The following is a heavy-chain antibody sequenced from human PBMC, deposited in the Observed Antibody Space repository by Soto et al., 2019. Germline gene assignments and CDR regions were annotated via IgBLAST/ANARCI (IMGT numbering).Heavy chain of an antibody. J-gene: IGHJ4*02. D-gene: IGHD3-10*01. V-gene: IGHV1-3*01. CDR2: INAGNGNT. CDR3: ASPSYGSGNFY. CDR1: GYTFSNYL. Sequence: QVQLVQSGAEVKKPGASVKVSCKASGYTFSNYLLHWVRQAPGQRLEWMGWINAGNGNTKYSQRFQGRVTLTRDTSASTAYMELSILRSEDTAVYYCASPSYGSGNFYWGQGTLVTVSS.